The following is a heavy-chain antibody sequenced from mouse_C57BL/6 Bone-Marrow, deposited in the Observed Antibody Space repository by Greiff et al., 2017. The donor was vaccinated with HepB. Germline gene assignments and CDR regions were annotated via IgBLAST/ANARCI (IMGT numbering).Heavy chain of an antibody. CDR2: FHPYNDDT. J-gene: IGHJ1*03. CDR1: GYTFTTYP. Sequence: LVESGAELVKPGASVKMSCKASGYTFTTYPIEWMKQNHGKSLEWIGNFHPYNDDTKYNEKFKGKATLTVEKSSSTVYLELSRLTSDDSAVYYCARGGYGSSFWYFDVWGTGTTVTVSS. V-gene: IGHV1-47*01. D-gene: IGHD1-1*01. CDR3: ARGGYGSSFWYFDV.